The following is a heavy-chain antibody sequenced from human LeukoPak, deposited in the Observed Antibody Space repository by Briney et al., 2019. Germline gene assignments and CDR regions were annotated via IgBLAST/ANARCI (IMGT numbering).Heavy chain of an antibody. CDR2: ISTDGNYK. CDR3: ARRPVATIDC. V-gene: IGHV3-30*09. D-gene: IGHD5-24*01. Sequence: ERSLRLSCAASGFTFSNYAIYWVRQAPGKGLEWVSVISTDGNYKYYADSVKGRFAVSRDNSKNMLYLQMNSLSADDTAVYYCARRPVATIDCWGQGTLVTVSS. J-gene: IGHJ4*02. CDR1: GFTFSNYA.